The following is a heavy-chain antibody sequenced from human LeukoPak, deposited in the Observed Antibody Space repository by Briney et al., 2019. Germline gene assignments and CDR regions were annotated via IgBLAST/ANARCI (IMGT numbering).Heavy chain of an antibody. Sequence: GGSLRLSCAASGFTFSSYGMHWVRQAPGKGLEWVAVISYDGSNKYYADSVKGRFTISRHNSKNTVYVQMDNLRPEDTAVYYCARVDTTLSYKLDYWGQGTLVTVSS. CDR3: ARVDTTLSYKLDY. V-gene: IGHV3-30*03. D-gene: IGHD1-1*01. CDR1: GFTFSSYG. CDR2: ISYDGSNK. J-gene: IGHJ4*02.